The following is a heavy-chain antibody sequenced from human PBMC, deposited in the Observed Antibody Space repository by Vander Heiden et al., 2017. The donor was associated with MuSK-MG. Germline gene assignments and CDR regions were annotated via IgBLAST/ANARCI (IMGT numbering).Heavy chain of an antibody. CDR1: GFTLRRHA. CDR2: VSYDGSNT. D-gene: IGHD4-17*01. Sequence: QVQLAESGGGVVQPGRSLRLPCADSGFTLRRHAMHWVRQAPGKGLGWGAAVSYDGSNTYYAVAVKGRFTISRDNSKITLHLQMKRMRPDDSAVYYGARWLSMTTPDWFDPWVQGTMVTISS. J-gene: IGHJ5*02. CDR3: ARWLSMTTPDWFDP. V-gene: IGHV3-30*07.